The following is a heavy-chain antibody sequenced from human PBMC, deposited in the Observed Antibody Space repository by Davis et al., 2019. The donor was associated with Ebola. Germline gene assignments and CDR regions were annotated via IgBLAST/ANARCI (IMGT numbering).Heavy chain of an antibody. CDR2: IYYSGST. V-gene: IGHV4-34*01. J-gene: IGHJ4*02. CDR3: ARRPNYDFWSGYYDY. D-gene: IGHD3-3*01. CDR1: GGSFSGYY. Sequence: SETLSLTCAVYGGSFSGYYWSWIRQPPGKGLEWIGSIYYSGSTYYNPSLKSRVTISVDTSKNQFSLKLSSVTAADTAVYYCARRPNYDFWSGYYDYWGQGTLVTVSS.